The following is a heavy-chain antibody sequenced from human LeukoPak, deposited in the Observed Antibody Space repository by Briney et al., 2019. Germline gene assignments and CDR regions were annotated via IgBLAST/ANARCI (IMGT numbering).Heavy chain of an antibody. V-gene: IGHV4-39*01. CDR2: IYYSGST. Sequence: PSETLSLTCTVSGGSISSSSYYWGWIRQPPGKGLEWIGSIYYSGSTYYNPSLKSRVTISVDTSKNQFSLKVSSVTAADTAVYYCARRLAAAGTRLLWHDYWGQGTLVTVSS. CDR1: GGSISSSSYY. J-gene: IGHJ4*02. D-gene: IGHD6-13*01. CDR3: ARRLAAAGTRLLWHDY.